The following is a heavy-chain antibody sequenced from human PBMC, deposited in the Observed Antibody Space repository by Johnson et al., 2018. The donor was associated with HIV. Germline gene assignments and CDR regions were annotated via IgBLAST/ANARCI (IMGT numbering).Heavy chain of an antibody. CDR1: GIIVPGNF. CDR2: INAGGDT. D-gene: IGHD1-26*01. Sequence: MLLVESGGGVVQRGGSLRLSCAASGIIVPGNFMSWVRQAPGKGLEWVSVINAGGDTYYVDSVKGRFTLSRDNSKNTLHLQMNSRRDEDTAVYYCAKDGATRAVDIWGQGTMVTGSS. J-gene: IGHJ3*02. V-gene: IGHV3-66*02. CDR3: AKDGATRAVDI.